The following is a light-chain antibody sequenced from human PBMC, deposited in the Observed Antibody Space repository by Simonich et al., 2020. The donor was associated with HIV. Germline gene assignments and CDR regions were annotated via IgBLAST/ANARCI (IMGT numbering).Light chain of an antibody. J-gene: IGKJ2*01. V-gene: IGKV3-15*01. Sequence: EIVMTQSPATLSVSPGERATLSCRASQSVRSNLAWYQQKPGQAPRHLIYGTTTRATGIPARCSGSGSGIEFTLTISSMQSEDFAVYYCQLYGDSPYTFGQGTKVEIK. CDR3: QLYGDSPYT. CDR2: GTT. CDR1: QSVRSN.